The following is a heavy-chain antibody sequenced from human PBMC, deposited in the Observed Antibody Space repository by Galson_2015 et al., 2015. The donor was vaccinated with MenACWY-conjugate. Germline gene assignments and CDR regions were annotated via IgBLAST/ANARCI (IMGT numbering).Heavy chain of an antibody. J-gene: IGHJ4*02. CDR3: AKPRGASFYFDS. Sequence: SLRLSCAASGLTFSTYSMHWVRQTPGKGLEWVSSISGDSLYIYYADSMRGRFTISRDNAKNSLYLQMNSLRPEDTAVFYCAKPRGASFYFDSRGQGTLVTVSS. D-gene: IGHD1-26*01. CDR1: GLTFSTYS. V-gene: IGHV3-21*01. CDR2: ISGDSLYI.